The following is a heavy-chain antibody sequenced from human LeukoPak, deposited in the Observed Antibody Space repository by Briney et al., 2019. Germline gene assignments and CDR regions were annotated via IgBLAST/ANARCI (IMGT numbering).Heavy chain of an antibody. CDR1: GYTFTDYY. CDR3: ARGRDIEMTTMSGGSDY. CDR2: LNPNSGDT. Sequence: ASVKVSCKASGYTFTDYYMHWVRQAPGQGLEWMGWLNPNSGDTNYAQKFQGRVSMTRDTSISTAYMDLSDLRSDDTAVYYCARGRDIEMTTMSGGSDYWGQGTLVTVSS. D-gene: IGHD5-24*01. V-gene: IGHV1-2*02. J-gene: IGHJ4*02.